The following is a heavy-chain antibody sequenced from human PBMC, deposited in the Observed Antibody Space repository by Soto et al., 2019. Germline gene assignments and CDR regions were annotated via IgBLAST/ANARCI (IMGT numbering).Heavy chain of an antibody. J-gene: IGHJ6*02. CDR3: ARQYYDSSGYYFSLYGMDV. Sequence: SETLSLTCTVSGGSISSYYWSWIRQPPGKGLEWIGYIYYSGSTNYNPSLKSRVTISVDTSKNQFSLKLSSVTAADTAVYYCARQYYDSSGYYFSLYGMDVWGQGTTVTVSS. V-gene: IGHV4-59*08. CDR1: GGSISSYY. D-gene: IGHD3-22*01. CDR2: IYYSGST.